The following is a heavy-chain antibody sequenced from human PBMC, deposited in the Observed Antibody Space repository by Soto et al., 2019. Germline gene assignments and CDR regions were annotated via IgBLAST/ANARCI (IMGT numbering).Heavy chain of an antibody. CDR2: ISYDGSNK. Sequence: QVQLVESGGGVVQPGRSLRLSCAASGFTFSSYGMHWVRQAPGKGLEWVAVISYDGSNKYYADSVKGRFTISRDNSKNTLYLQMNSLRAEDTAVYYCAKDLGLLWFGPYYYGMDVWGKGTTVTVSS. V-gene: IGHV3-30*18. CDR3: AKDLGLLWFGPYYYGMDV. J-gene: IGHJ6*04. CDR1: GFTFSSYG. D-gene: IGHD3-10*01.